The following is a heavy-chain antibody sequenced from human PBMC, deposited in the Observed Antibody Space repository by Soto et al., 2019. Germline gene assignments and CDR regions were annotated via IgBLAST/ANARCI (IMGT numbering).Heavy chain of an antibody. J-gene: IGHJ5*02. Sequence: SETLSLTCTVSGGSISSYYWSWIRQPPGKGLEWIGYIYYSGSTNYNPSLKSRVTISVDTSKNQFSLKLSSVTAADTAVYYCARHFGDRRYNWFDPWGQVTLVTVSS. V-gene: IGHV4-59*08. CDR1: GGSISSYY. D-gene: IGHD3-16*01. CDR3: ARHFGDRRYNWFDP. CDR2: IYYSGST.